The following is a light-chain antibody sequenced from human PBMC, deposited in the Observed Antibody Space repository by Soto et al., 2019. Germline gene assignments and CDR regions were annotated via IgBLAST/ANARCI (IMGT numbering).Light chain of an antibody. V-gene: IGKV3-20*01. Sequence: EIVLTQSPGTLSLSPGERATLSCRASQRVSSSYLAWYQQKPGQAPRLLIYGASSRATGIPDRFSGSGSGTEFTLTISRLEPEDFAVYFCQRYGSSPQFTFGQGTKVEI. CDR1: QRVSSSY. J-gene: IGKJ2*01. CDR3: QRYGSSPQFT. CDR2: GAS.